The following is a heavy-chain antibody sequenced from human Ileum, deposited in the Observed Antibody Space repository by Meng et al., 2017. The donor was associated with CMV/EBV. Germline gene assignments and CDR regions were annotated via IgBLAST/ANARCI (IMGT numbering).Heavy chain of an antibody. CDR2: IYTSGTT. Sequence: QGQRQESGPGLLKPSETLSPTCYVSGGSISNYYWSWIRQPAGKGLEWIAHIYTSGTTNYNPSLKSRVTMSVDTSRNQFSLKLTSVTAADTAVYYCARNYGSGNWNFFHYWGQGTLVTVSS. CDR3: ARNYGSGNWNFFHY. V-gene: IGHV4-4*07. J-gene: IGHJ4*02. D-gene: IGHD3-10*01. CDR1: GGSISNYY.